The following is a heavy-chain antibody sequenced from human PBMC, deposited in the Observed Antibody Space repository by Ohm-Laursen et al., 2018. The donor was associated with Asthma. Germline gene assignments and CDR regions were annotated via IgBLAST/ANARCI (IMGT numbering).Heavy chain of an antibody. J-gene: IGHJ5*02. Sequence: ASVKVSCNASGYTFTSYYMHWVRQAPGQGLEWMGIINPSGGSTSYAQKFQGRVTMTRDTSTSTVYMELSSLRSEDTAVYYCARRKGRYYDSSGYYNWFDPWGQGTLVTVSS. CDR1: GYTFTSYY. CDR3: ARRKGRYYDSSGYYNWFDP. D-gene: IGHD3-22*01. CDR2: INPSGGST. V-gene: IGHV1-46*01.